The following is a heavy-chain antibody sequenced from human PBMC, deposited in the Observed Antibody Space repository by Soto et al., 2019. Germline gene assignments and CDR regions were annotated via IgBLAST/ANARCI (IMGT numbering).Heavy chain of an antibody. CDR3: ARARYQLGYSGYDLHPYAFDI. Sequence: QVQLQESGPGLVKPSETLSLTCTVSGGSISSYYWSWIRQPPGKGLEWIGYIYYSGSTNYNPSLKSRVTRSVDTSKNQFSLKLSYVTAADTAVYYCARARYQLGYSGYDLHPYAFDIWGQGTMVTVSS. D-gene: IGHD5-12*01. CDR2: IYYSGST. J-gene: IGHJ3*02. CDR1: GGSISSYY. V-gene: IGHV4-59*01.